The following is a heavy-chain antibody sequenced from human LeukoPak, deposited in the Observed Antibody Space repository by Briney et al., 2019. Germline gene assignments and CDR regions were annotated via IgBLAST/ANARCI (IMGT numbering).Heavy chain of an antibody. CDR1: GGSISSGGYY. V-gene: IGHV4-61*08. J-gene: IGHJ4*02. CDR2: IYYSGST. Sequence: SETLSLTCTVSGGSISSGGYYWSWIRQPPGKGQEWIGYIYYSGSTNYNPSLKSRVTISVDTSKNQFSLKLSSVTAADTAVYYCAASPYYDFWSGYRGGGGVDFDYWGQGTLVTVSS. CDR3: AASPYYDFWSGYRGGGGVDFDY. D-gene: IGHD3-3*01.